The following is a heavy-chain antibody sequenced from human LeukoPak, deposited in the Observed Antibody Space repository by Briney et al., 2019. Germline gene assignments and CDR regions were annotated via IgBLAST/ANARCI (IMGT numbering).Heavy chain of an antibody. CDR3: AKDMKPYYYGSGRGAFDI. CDR2: ISGSGGST. V-gene: IGHV3-23*01. J-gene: IGHJ3*02. CDR1: GFTFRSYA. D-gene: IGHD3-10*01. Sequence: GGSLRLSCAASGFTFRSYAINWVRQAPGKGLEWVSAISGSGGSTYYADSVKGRFTISRDNSKNTLYLQMNSLRAEDTAVYYCAKDMKPYYYGSGRGAFDIWGQGTMVTVSS.